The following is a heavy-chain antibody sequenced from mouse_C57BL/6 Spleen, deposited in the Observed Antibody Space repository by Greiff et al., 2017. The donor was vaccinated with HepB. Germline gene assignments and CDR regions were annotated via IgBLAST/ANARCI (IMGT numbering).Heavy chain of an antibody. CDR1: GYTFTSYW. CDR3: ARGYDGYPYYLDY. CDR2: IYPSDSET. V-gene: IGHV1-61*01. Sequence: VQLQQPGAELVRPGSSVKLSCKASGYTFTSYWMDWVKQRPGQGLEWIGNIYPSDSETHYNQKFKDKATLTVDKSSSTAYMQLSSLTSEDTAVYYCARGYDGYPYYLDYWGQGTTLTVSS. D-gene: IGHD2-3*01. J-gene: IGHJ2*01.